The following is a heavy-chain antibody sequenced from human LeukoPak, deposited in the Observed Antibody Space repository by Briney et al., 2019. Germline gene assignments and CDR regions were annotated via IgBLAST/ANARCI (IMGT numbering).Heavy chain of an antibody. J-gene: IGHJ4*02. CDR3: ARAWATDYFDY. Sequence: SETLSLTCTVSGGSISSYYWSWIRQPPGKGLEWIGYMHYSGTINYNPSLKSRVTISVDTSKNQFSLKLSSVTAADTAMYYCARAWATDYFDYWGQGTLVTVSS. CDR1: GGSISSYY. V-gene: IGHV4-59*01. CDR2: MHYSGTI.